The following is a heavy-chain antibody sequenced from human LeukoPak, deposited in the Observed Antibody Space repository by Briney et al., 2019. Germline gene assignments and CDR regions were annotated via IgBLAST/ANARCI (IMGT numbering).Heavy chain of an antibody. V-gene: IGHV3-23*01. D-gene: IGHD3-22*01. CDR3: AKDHYYDSSGYFPYFDY. CDR2: ISGSGGST. CDR1: GFTFSSYA. J-gene: IGHJ4*02. Sequence: GGSLRLSCAASGFTFSSYAMSWVRQAPGKGLEWASAISGSGGSTYYADSVKGRFTISRDNSKNTLYLQMNSLRAGDTAVYYCAKDHYYDSSGYFPYFDYWGQGTLVTVSS.